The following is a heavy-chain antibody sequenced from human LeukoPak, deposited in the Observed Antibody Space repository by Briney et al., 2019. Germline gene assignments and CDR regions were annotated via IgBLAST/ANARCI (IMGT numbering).Heavy chain of an antibody. V-gene: IGHV3-66*01. J-gene: IGHJ4*02. Sequence: GGSLRLSCAASGFTVSNNYMSWVRQAPGKGLEWVSVIYSGDNTFYADSVKGRFTISRDNSKNTLYLQMNSLRVEDTAVYYCARDLGAAAGNWGQGTLVTVSS. CDR3: ARDLGAAAGN. CDR2: IYSGDNT. D-gene: IGHD6-13*01. CDR1: GFTVSNNY.